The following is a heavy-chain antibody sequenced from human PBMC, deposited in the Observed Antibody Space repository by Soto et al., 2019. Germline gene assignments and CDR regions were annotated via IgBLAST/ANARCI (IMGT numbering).Heavy chain of an antibody. CDR2: VYDADGK. Sequence: QPGGSRRLSCAVVGMTVSGKKYVAWVRQAPGKGLEWVSGVYDADGKYYADSVKGRFTTSRDSSKTIVYLEMNDLGPEDTAIYYCATWLQREHAYDVWGQGTTVTVSS. V-gene: IGHV3-53*01. D-gene: IGHD1-1*01. CDR1: GMTVSGKKY. J-gene: IGHJ3*01. CDR3: ATWLQREHAYDV.